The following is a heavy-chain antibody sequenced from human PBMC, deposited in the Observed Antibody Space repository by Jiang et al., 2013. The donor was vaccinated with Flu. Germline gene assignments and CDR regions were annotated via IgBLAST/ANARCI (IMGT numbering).Heavy chain of an antibody. D-gene: IGHD6-19*01. V-gene: IGHV3-48*01. CDR1: GFIFSHYD. Sequence: VQLVESGGGLVQPGGSLRLSCAASGFIFSHYDMHWVRQAPGKGLEWVSYIRSSSSQIYYADSVKGRFTISRDNDKKSLFLQMSSLRAEDTAVYYCARKYSSGWWLDYWGLGTLVTVSS. CDR2: IRSSSSQI. J-gene: IGHJ5*01. CDR3: ARKYSSGWWLDY.